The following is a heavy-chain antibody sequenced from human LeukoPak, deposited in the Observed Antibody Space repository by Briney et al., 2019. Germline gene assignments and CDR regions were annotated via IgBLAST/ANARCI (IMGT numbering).Heavy chain of an antibody. D-gene: IGHD2-15*01. CDR1: GFTFSHFW. J-gene: IGHJ4*02. Sequence: QSGGSLRLSCAASGFTFSHFWMSWVRQAPGKGLEWVAYIKKTGSETYYVDSVKGRFTITRDNTRNSLFLQMYSLRAEDTAVYFCAGEDGYCSGGNCYSYFDSWGQGTLVTVSS. V-gene: IGHV3-7*01. CDR2: IKKTGSET. CDR3: AGEDGYCSGGNCYSYFDS.